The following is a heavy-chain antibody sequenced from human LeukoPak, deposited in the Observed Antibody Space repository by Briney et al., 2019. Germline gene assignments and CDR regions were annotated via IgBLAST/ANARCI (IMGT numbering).Heavy chain of an antibody. Sequence: GGSPRLSCAASGFTFSSYSMNWVRQAPGKGLKCFSSISSSSSYIYYADSVKGRFTISRDNAKNSLYLQMNSLRAEDTAVYYCARGIAVAGTETYYYGMDVWGQGTTVTVSS. CDR3: ARGIAVAGTETYYYGMDV. D-gene: IGHD6-19*01. CDR2: ISSSSSYI. J-gene: IGHJ6*02. V-gene: IGHV3-21*01. CDR1: GFTFSSYS.